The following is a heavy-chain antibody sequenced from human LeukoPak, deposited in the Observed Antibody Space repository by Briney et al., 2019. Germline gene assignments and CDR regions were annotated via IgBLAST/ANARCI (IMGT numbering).Heavy chain of an antibody. CDR2: IKQDGSEK. CDR1: GFTFSSYW. V-gene: IGHV3-7*01. Sequence: PGGSLRLSCAASGFTFSSYWMSWVRQAPGKGLEWVANIKQDGSEKYYVDSVKGRFTISRDNAKNSLYLQMNSLRAEDTAVYYCARDSGAPDWFWFDPWGQGTLVTVSS. CDR3: ARDSGAPDWFWFDP. D-gene: IGHD3/OR15-3a*01. J-gene: IGHJ5*02.